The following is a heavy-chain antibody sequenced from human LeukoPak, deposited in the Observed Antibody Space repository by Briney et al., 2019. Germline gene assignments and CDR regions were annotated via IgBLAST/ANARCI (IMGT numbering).Heavy chain of an antibody. CDR2: ISSSSSYT. CDR1: GFTFSDYY. CDR3: ARGGGSYYYGSEY. V-gene: IGHV3-11*05. J-gene: IGHJ4*02. Sequence: GGSLRLSCAASGFTFSDYYMSWIRQAPGKGLEWVSYISSSSSYTNHADSVKGRFTISRDNAKNSLYLQMNSLRAEDTAVYYCARGGGSYYYGSEYWGQGTLVTVSS. D-gene: IGHD3-10*01.